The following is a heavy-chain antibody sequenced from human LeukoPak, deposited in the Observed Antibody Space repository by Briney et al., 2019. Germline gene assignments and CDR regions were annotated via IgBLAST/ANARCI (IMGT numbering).Heavy chain of an antibody. CDR3: ARPVQLTGYSSSRRGVWFDP. D-gene: IGHD6-13*01. CDR1: GYTFTSYD. V-gene: IGHV1-2*02. Sequence: ASVKVSCKASGYTFTSYDINWVRQAPGQGLEWMGWINPNSGGTNYAQKFQGRVTMTRDTSISTAYMELSRLRSDDTAVYYCARPVQLTGYSSSRRGVWFDPWGQGTLVTVSS. J-gene: IGHJ5*02. CDR2: INPNSGGT.